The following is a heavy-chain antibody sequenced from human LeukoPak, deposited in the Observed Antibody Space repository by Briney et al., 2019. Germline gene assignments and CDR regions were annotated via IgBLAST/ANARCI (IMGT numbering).Heavy chain of an antibody. CDR3: AVLHTLLWFDP. CDR2: IYYSGST. Sequence: SQTLSLTCTVSGGSISSGGYYWSWIRQHPGKGLEWIGYIYYSGSTYYNPSLKSRVTISVDTSKNQFSLKLSSVSAADTAVYYCAVLHTLLWFDPWGQGTLVTVSS. D-gene: IGHD2/OR15-2a*01. CDR1: GGSISSGGYY. J-gene: IGHJ5*02. V-gene: IGHV4-31*03.